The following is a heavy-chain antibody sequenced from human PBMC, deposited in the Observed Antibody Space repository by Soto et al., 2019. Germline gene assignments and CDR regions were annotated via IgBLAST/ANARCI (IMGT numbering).Heavy chain of an antibody. Sequence: PGGSLRVSCAASGFTFSGHAMTWVRQAPGKGLEWVSSIGFSGGTTYYADSVKVRFTISRDNSRNMLYLQMNSLGAGDTAVYYCAKVKGPGDYYYYGMDXWGQGTTVTVS. CDR1: GFTFSGHA. CDR2: IGFSGGTT. CDR3: AKVKGPGDYYYYGMDX. D-gene: IGHD3-10*01. V-gene: IGHV3-23*01. J-gene: IGHJ6*02.